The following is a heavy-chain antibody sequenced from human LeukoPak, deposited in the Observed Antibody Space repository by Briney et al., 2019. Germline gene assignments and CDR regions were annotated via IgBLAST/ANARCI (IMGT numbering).Heavy chain of an antibody. V-gene: IGHV3-74*01. CDR1: GFTFSPYW. D-gene: IGHD1-26*01. J-gene: IGHJ3*02. Sequence: GGSLRLSCTASGFTFSPYWMHWVRQAPGKGLVWVSHMNSDGSLTHYADSVKGRFTISRDNAKNTLYLQMNSLRAEDTAVYYCARDRGSPDAFDIWGQGTMVTVSS. CDR3: ARDRGSPDAFDI. CDR2: MNSDGSLT.